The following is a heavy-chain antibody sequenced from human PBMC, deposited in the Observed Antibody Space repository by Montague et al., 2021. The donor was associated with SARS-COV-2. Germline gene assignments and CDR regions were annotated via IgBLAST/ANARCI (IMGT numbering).Heavy chain of an antibody. CDR3: ASGKYYDCWSGYYSHDYVSGMDV. Sequence: SETLSLTCTVSGGSISSYHWSWIRQSAGKGLEWIGSIHTSGSTDYNPSXXSRVTMSVDTSKNQFSLKLSSVTAADTAVYYCASGKYYDCWSGYYSHDYVSGMDVWGQGTTVTVSS. J-gene: IGHJ6*02. CDR2: IHTSGST. CDR1: GGSISSYH. V-gene: IGHV4-4*07. D-gene: IGHD3-3*01.